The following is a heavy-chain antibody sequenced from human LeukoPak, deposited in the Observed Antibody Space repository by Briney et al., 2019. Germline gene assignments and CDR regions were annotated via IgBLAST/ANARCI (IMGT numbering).Heavy chain of an antibody. J-gene: IGHJ4*02. Sequence: SETLSLTCTVSGDSMRGGNYYWGWIRQPPGRGLEWIGNIYYSGNTHYNPSLKSRVTISVDTSKNQFSLNLSSVTAADTAVYYCARHLASCGSDCYLDYFDYWGQGTLVTVSS. D-gene: IGHD2-21*02. V-gene: IGHV4-39*01. CDR3: ARHLASCGSDCYLDYFDY. CDR2: IYYSGNT. CDR1: GDSMRGGNYY.